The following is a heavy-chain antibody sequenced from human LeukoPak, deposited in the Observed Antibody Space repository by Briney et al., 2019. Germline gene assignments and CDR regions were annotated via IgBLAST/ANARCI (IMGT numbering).Heavy chain of an antibody. CDR3: ASLRFLEWLSGARDYYMDV. CDR1: GYSISSGYY. Sequence: PSETLSLTCTVSGYSISSGYYWGWIRQPPGKGLEWIGSIYHSGSTNYNPSLKSRVTISVDTSKNQFSLKLSSVTAADTAIYYCASLRFLEWLSGARDYYMDVWGKGTTVTVSS. J-gene: IGHJ6*03. CDR2: IYHSGST. D-gene: IGHD3-3*01. V-gene: IGHV4-38-2*02.